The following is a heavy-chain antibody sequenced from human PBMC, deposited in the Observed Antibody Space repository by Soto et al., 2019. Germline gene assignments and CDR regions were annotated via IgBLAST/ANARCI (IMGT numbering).Heavy chain of an antibody. D-gene: IGHD3-22*01. V-gene: IGHV3-23*01. J-gene: IGHJ5*02. CDR1: GFTFSDYV. CDR3: VKDRAKQLIVCVWIDP. Sequence: EVQLLQSGGHLVRPGGSLRLSCVASGFTFSDYVMTWVRQAPGKGLEWVSTISVGGGSAYYADSVKGRFAISRDNSKNKLYVQLNSLRAEDTAVYYCVKDRAKQLIVCVWIDPWGHGTLVTVSS. CDR2: ISVGGGSA.